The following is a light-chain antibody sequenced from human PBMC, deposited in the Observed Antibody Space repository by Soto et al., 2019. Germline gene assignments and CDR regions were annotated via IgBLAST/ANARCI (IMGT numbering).Light chain of an antibody. Sequence: DIVMTQTPLSLSVTPGPPASISCKSSPSLLHSDGKTYLYWYQQKPGQAPRLXXCRTSTRATGIPPRFSGSGSGTEFTLTISSLQSEDFAVYYCQQYNNWPAITFGQGTRLEIK. CDR1: PSLLHSDGKTY. J-gene: IGKJ5*01. V-gene: IGKV2-29*01. CDR3: QQYNNWPAIT. CDR2: RTS.